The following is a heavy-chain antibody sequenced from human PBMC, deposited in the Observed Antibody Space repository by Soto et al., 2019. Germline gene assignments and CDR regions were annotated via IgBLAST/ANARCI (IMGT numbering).Heavy chain of an antibody. J-gene: IGHJ5*02. CDR3: AKDRSTMRWFDP. D-gene: IGHD1-1*01. CDR1: GASVRSYH. Sequence: SETLSLTCAVSGASVRSYHWSWIRQAAGKGLEWIGRVQMSGTTNYNPSLKTRDTMSLDTSKNEVSLRMTSVTAADTAVYFCAKDRSTMRWFDPWGQGILVTVSS. V-gene: IGHV4-4*07. CDR2: VQMSGTT.